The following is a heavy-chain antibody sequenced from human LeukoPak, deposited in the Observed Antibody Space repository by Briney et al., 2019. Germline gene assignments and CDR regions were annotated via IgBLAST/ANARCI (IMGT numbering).Heavy chain of an antibody. V-gene: IGHV1-69*06. D-gene: IGHD3-22*01. CDR2: IIPIFGTA. J-gene: IGHJ4*02. CDR3: AREVPYDTSVYYQPFDF. CDR1: GGTFSSYA. Sequence: ASVKVSCKASGGTFSSYAISWVRQAPGQGLGWMGGIIPIFGTANYAQKFQGRVTITADRSTSTAYMELRSLRSDDTAVYYCAREVPYDTSVYYQPFDFWGQGTLVTVSS.